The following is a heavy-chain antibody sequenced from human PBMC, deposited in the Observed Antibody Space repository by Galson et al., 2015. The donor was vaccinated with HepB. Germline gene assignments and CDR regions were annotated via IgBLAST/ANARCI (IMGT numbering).Heavy chain of an antibody. J-gene: IGHJ6*02. CDR1: GFTFSSYE. Sequence: SLRLSCAASGFTFSSYEMNRVRQAPGKGLEWVSYISSSGSTIYYADSVKGRFTISRDNAKNSLYLQMNSLRAEDTAVYYCAREAGYCGGDCYHGMDVWGQGTTVTVSS. CDR3: AREAGYCGGDCYHGMDV. CDR2: ISSSGSTI. V-gene: IGHV3-48*03. D-gene: IGHD2-21*02.